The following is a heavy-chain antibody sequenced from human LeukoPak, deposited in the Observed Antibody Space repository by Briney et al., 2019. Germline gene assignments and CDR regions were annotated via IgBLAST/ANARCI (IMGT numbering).Heavy chain of an antibody. CDR2: IYYSGST. CDR1: GGSISSGDYY. CDR3: ARVASLGDYGSDLGDY. V-gene: IGHV4-30-4*08. J-gene: IGHJ4*02. D-gene: IGHD3-10*01. Sequence: SQTLSLTCTVSGGSISSGDYYWSWIRQPPGKGLEWIGYIYYSGSTYYNPSLKSRVTISVDTSKNQFSLKLSSVTAADTAVYYCARVASLGDYGSDLGDYWGQGTLVTVSS.